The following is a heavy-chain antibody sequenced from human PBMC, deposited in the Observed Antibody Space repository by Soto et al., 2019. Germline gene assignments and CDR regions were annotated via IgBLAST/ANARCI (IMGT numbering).Heavy chain of an antibody. CDR3: ARDGGFGVAVAGMNY. Sequence: GGSLRLSCAASGFTFSSYWMSWVRQAPGKGLEWVANIKQDGSEKYYVDSVKGRFTISRDNAKNSLYLQMNSLRAEDTAVYYCARDGGFGVAVAGMNYWGQGTLVTISS. V-gene: IGHV3-7*05. D-gene: IGHD6-19*01. CDR1: GFTFSSYW. CDR2: IKQDGSEK. J-gene: IGHJ4*02.